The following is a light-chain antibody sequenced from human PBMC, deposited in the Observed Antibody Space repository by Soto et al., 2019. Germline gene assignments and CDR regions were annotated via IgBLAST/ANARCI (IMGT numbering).Light chain of an antibody. J-gene: IGKJ3*01. CDR2: GAS. CDR1: QSVGNTY. Sequence: EIVLTQSPGTLSLSPGERATLSCRASQSVGNTYLAWYQQKPGQAPRLLIYGASSRATGIPDRFSGSGYGTDFTLTISRLEPEDFAVYYCQQYGSSPRFTFGPGTKVDIK. CDR3: QQYGSSPRFT. V-gene: IGKV3-20*01.